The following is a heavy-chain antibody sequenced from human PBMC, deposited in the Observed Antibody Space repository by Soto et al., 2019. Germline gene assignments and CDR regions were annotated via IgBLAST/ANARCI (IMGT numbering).Heavy chain of an antibody. D-gene: IGHD3-3*01. CDR3: ARQSATTIFGVVIPDWFDP. Sequence: SETLSLSCTVSGGSISSGGYYWSWIRQHPGKGLEWIGYIYYSGSTYYNPSLKSRVTISVDTSKNQFSLKLSSVTAADTAVYYCARQSATTIFGVVIPDWFDPWGQGTLVTVSS. V-gene: IGHV4-31*03. CDR1: GGSISSGGYY. J-gene: IGHJ5*02. CDR2: IYYSGST.